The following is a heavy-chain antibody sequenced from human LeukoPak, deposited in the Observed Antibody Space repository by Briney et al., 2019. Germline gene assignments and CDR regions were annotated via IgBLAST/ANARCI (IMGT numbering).Heavy chain of an antibody. CDR3: AREGYCSSTSCYDGNWFDP. V-gene: IGHV4-59*01. Sequence: SETLSLTCTVSGGSISSYYWSWIRQPPGKGLEWIGYIYYSRSTNYNPSLKSRVTISVDTSKNQFSLKLSSVTAADTAVYYCAREGYCSSTSCYDGNWFDPWGQGTLVTVSS. D-gene: IGHD2-2*01. CDR2: IYYSRST. J-gene: IGHJ5*02. CDR1: GGSISSYY.